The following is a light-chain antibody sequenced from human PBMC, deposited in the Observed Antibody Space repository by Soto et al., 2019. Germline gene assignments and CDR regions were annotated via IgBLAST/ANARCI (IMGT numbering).Light chain of an antibody. CDR2: GAS. CDR3: QQYVNSPPT. V-gene: IGKV3-20*01. CDR1: QSVISNY. J-gene: IGKJ3*01. Sequence: EIVLTQSPGTLSLSPGERATLSCRASQSVISNYLAWYQQKPGQAPRLLIFGASSRATGIPDRFSGSGSGTDFTFTISGLEPDDFAVYFCQQYVNSPPTFGPGTKLDIK.